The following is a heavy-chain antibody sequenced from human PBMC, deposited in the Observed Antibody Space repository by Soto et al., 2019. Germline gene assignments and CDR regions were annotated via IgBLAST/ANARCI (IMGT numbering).Heavy chain of an antibody. Sequence: ASVKVSCKASGYTFTSYGISWVRHAPGQGLEWMGWISAYNGNTNYAQKLAGRVTMTTDTSTSTAYMQLRSLRSDDTAVYYCARDLPSAARPVVGDYWGQGTLVTVSS. CDR2: ISAYNGNT. V-gene: IGHV1-18*04. J-gene: IGHJ4*02. CDR1: GYTFTSYG. CDR3: ARDLPSAARPVVGDY. D-gene: IGHD6-6*01.